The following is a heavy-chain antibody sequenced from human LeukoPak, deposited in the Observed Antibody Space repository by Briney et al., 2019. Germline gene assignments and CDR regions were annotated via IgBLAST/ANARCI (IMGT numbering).Heavy chain of an antibody. J-gene: IGHJ4*02. D-gene: IGHD2-21*02. CDR3: ARFLGTALDY. Sequence: SLTLSLTCAISGDSVSSNSATWNWIRQSPSRGLEWLGRAYYRSKWYYDYAVSVKSRITINPDISKNQFSLQLNSVTPEDTAVYYCARFLGTALDYWGQGTLVTVSS. V-gene: IGHV6-1*01. CDR1: GDSVSSNSAT. CDR2: AYYRSKWYY.